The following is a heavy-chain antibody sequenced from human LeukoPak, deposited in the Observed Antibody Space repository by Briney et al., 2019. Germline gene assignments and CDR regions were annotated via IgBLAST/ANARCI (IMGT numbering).Heavy chain of an antibody. CDR2: ISGSGGST. CDR1: GFTFSSYA. V-gene: IGHV3-23*01. J-gene: IGHJ4*02. Sequence: GGSLRLSCAAPGFTFSSYAMSWVRQAPGKGLEWVSAISGSGGSTYYADSVKGRFTISRDNSKNTLYLQMNSLRAEDTAVYYCAKELLGYCSGGSCYPLPYWGQGTLVTVSS. CDR3: AKELLGYCSGGSCYPLPY. D-gene: IGHD2-15*01.